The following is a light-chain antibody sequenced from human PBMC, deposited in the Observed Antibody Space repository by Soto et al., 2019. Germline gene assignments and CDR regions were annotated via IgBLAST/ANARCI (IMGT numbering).Light chain of an antibody. V-gene: IGLV1-40*01. CDR1: SSNIGAGYD. Sequence: QSVLTQPPSVSGAPGQRVTISCTGSSSNIGAGYDVHWYQQLPGTAPKLLIYGNSNRPSGVPDRFSGSKSGTSASLAITGPQAEDGADYYCQSYDSGLGGRVFGGGTKLPVL. J-gene: IGLJ3*02. CDR3: QSYDSGLGGRV. CDR2: GNS.